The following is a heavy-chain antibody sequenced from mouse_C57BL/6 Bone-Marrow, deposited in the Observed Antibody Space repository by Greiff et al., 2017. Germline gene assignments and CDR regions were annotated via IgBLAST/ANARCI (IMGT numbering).Heavy chain of an antibody. CDR1: GYTFTSYG. Sequence: VKLMESGAELARPGASVKLSCKASGYTFTSYGISWVKQRTGQGLEWIGEIYPRSGNTYYNEKFKGKATLTADKSSSTAYMELRSLTSEDSAVYFCASRGIITTVVEGYWGQGTTLTVSS. D-gene: IGHD1-1*01. CDR2: IYPRSGNT. J-gene: IGHJ2*01. CDR3: ASRGIITTVVEGY. V-gene: IGHV1-81*01.